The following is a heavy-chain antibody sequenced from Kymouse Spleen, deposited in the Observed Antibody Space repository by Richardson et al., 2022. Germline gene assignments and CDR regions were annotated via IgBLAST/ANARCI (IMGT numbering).Heavy chain of an antibody. J-gene: IGHJ6*02. CDR2: IWYDGSNK. CDR3: ARKLELRDYYYYGMDV. V-gene: IGHV3-33*01. Sequence: QVQLVESGGGVVQPGRSLRLSCAASGFTFSSYGMHWVRQAPGKGLEWVAVIWYDGSNKYYADSVKGRFTISRDNSKNTLYLQMNSLRAEDTAVYYCARKLELRDYYYYGMDVWGQGTTVTVSS. CDR1: GFTFSSYG. D-gene: IGHD1-7*01.